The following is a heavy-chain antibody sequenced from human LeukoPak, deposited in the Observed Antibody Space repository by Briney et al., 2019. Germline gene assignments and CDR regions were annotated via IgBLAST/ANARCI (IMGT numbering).Heavy chain of an antibody. V-gene: IGHV1-24*01. CDR2: FDPEDGET. Sequence: ASVKVSCKVSGYTLTELSMHWVRQAPGKGLEWMGGFDPEDGETIYAQKFQGRVTMTEDTSTDTAYMELSSLRSEDTAVYYCATVVLVVVTANWFDPWGQGTLVTVSS. CDR3: ATVVLVVVTANWFDP. D-gene: IGHD2-21*02. CDR1: GYTLTELS. J-gene: IGHJ5*02.